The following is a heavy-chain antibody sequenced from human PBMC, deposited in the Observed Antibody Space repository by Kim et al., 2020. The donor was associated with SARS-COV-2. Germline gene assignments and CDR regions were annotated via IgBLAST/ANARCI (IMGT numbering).Heavy chain of an antibody. CDR3: AKDIWAAAGGYYYYGMDV. Sequence: KGRFTISRDNAKNSLYLQMNSLRAEDTALYYCAKDIWAAAGGYYYYGMDVWGQGTTVTVSS. J-gene: IGHJ6*02. D-gene: IGHD6-13*01. V-gene: IGHV3-9*01.